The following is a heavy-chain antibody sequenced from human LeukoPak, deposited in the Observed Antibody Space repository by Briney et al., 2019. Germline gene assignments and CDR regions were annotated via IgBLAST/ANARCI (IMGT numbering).Heavy chain of an antibody. V-gene: IGHV4-34*01. CDR2: INHSGST. CDR1: GGSFSGYY. Sequence: IPSETLSLTCAVYGGSFSGYYWSWIRQPPGKGLEWIGEINHSGSTNYNPSLKSRVTISVDTSKNQFSLKLSSVTAADTAVYYCARDTYGSSSSVSVRYFDYWGQGTLVTVSS. J-gene: IGHJ4*02. CDR3: ARDTYGSSSSVSVRYFDY. D-gene: IGHD6-6*01.